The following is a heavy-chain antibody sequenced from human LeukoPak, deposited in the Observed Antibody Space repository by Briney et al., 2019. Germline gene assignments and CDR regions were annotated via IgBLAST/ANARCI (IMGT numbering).Heavy chain of an antibody. Sequence: PGGSLRLSCAASGFTVSSNYMSWVRQAPGKGLEWVSVIYSGGSTYYADSVKGRFTISRDNSKNTLYLQMNSLRAEDTAVYYCAAMVRGASIFDYWGQGTLVTVSS. CDR3: AAMVRGASIFDY. CDR2: IYSGGST. V-gene: IGHV3-53*01. CDR1: GFTVSSNY. D-gene: IGHD3-10*01. J-gene: IGHJ4*02.